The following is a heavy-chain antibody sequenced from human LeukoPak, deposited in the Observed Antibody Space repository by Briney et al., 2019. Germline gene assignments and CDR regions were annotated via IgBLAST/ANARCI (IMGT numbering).Heavy chain of an antibody. Sequence: ASVKVSCKASGYTFTGYYMHCVRQAPGQGLEWMGWINPNSGGTNYAQKFQGRVTMTRDTSISTAYMELSRLRSDDTAVYYCAREKFSSGWPYNYYYYGMDVWGQGTTVTVSS. CDR3: AREKFSSGWPYNYYYYGMDV. V-gene: IGHV1-2*02. D-gene: IGHD6-19*01. CDR2: INPNSGGT. J-gene: IGHJ6*02. CDR1: GYTFTGYY.